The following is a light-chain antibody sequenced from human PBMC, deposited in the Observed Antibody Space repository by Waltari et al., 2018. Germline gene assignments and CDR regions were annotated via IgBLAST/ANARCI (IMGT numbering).Light chain of an antibody. Sequence: QSVLTQPPSVSGAPGQSVTISCTGSSSNIGAGYDVHWYQQIPGLAPKVLIYRDDNRPSGVRGRFTGSKSGTSASLSVTGLHVEDEADYFCQSFDRDLNAVLFGGGTKLTVL. CDR2: RDD. V-gene: IGLV1-40*01. J-gene: IGLJ2*01. CDR1: SSNIGAGYD. CDR3: QSFDRDLNAVL.